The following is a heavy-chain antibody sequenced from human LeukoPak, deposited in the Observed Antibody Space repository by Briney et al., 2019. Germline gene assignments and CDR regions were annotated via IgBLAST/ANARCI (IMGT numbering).Heavy chain of an antibody. V-gene: IGHV3-7*05. Sequence: GGSLRLSCAPSGLTFSKYWMSWVPQAPEKGLEWVANRKQDASEMYYVDSVKGRFTISRDNAKNSLHLHMNSLRAEDTAVYYCASTQTFDNWGPGTLVTVSS. CDR3: ASTQTFDN. CDR2: RKQDASEM. CDR1: GLTFSKYW. J-gene: IGHJ4*02.